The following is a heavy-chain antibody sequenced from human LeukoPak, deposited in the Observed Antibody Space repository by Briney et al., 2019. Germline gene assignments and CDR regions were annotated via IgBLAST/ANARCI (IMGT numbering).Heavy chain of an antibody. V-gene: IGHV3-21*01. CDR3: ARGVGATSPYFDY. CDR1: GFTFSNAW. CDR2: ISSSSSYI. Sequence: GGSLRLSCTASGFTFSNAWMNWVRQAPGKGLEWVSSISSSSSYIYYADSVKGRFTISRDNAKNSLYLQMNSLRAEDTAVYYCARGVGATSPYFDYWGQGTLVTVSS. J-gene: IGHJ4*02. D-gene: IGHD1-26*01.